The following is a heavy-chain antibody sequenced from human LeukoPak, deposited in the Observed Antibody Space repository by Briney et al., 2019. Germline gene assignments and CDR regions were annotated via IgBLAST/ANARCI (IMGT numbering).Heavy chain of an antibody. J-gene: IGHJ4*02. Sequence: GGSLRLSCAASGFTFSSYAMHWVRQAPGKGLEWVAVISYDGSNKYYADSVKSRFTISRDNAKNSLYLQMNSLRAEDTAVYYCARRGSYDSSGYLDYWGQGTLVTVSS. CDR3: ARRGSYDSSGYLDY. CDR1: GFTFSSYA. CDR2: ISYDGSNK. V-gene: IGHV3-30-3*01. D-gene: IGHD3-22*01.